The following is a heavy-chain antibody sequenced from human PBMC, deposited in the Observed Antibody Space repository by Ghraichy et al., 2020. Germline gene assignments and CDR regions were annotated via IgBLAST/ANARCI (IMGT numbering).Heavy chain of an antibody. CDR2: ISSSSSYI. V-gene: IGHV3-21*01. J-gene: IGHJ3*02. D-gene: IGHD6-13*01. Sequence: GGSLRLSCAASGFTFSSYSMNWVRQAPGKGLEWVSSISSSSSYIYYADSVKGRFTISRDNAKNSLYLQMNSLRAEDTAVYYCARGQQQLASDAFDIWGQGTMVTVSS. CDR1: GFTFSSYS. CDR3: ARGQQQLASDAFDI.